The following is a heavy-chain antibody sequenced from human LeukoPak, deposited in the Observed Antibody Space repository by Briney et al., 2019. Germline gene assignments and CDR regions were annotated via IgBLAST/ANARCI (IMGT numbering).Heavy chain of an antibody. CDR3: ARHCSGGSCYSGVGYAFDI. V-gene: IGHV5-51*01. J-gene: IGHJ3*02. D-gene: IGHD2-15*01. CDR1: GYSFTSYW. CDR2: IYPGDSDT. Sequence: GDSLKISCKGSGYSFTSYWIGWVRQMPGKGLEWKGIIYPGDSDTRYRPSFQGQVTISADKSISTAYLQWSSLKATDAAMYYCARHCSGGSCYSGVGYAFDIWGQGTMVTVAS.